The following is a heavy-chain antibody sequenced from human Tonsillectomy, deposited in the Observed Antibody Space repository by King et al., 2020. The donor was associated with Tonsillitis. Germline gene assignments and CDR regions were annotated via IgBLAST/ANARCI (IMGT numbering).Heavy chain of an antibody. J-gene: IGHJ6*02. CDR3: ARSRQQLVQGALPGPFRANYYYGMDV. CDR1: GYIFTDYY. CDR2: INPNSGGT. Sequence: QLVQSGAEVKKPGASVKVSCKASGYIFTDYYMHWVRQAPGQGLEWMGWINPNSGGTNYAQKFQGRVTMTRDTSISKAYMELSRLKADDTAFYYCARSRQQLVQGALPGPFRANYYYGMDVWGQGTTVTVSS. D-gene: IGHD6-13*01. V-gene: IGHV1-2*02.